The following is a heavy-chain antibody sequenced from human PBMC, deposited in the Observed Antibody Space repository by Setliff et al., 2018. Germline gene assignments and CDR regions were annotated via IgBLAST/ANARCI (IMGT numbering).Heavy chain of an antibody. J-gene: IGHJ4*02. CDR3: ARSGWLREYYFDY. CDR1: GYTFTSYD. D-gene: IGHD5-12*01. Sequence: SVKVSCKASGYTFTSYDINWVRQAPEQGLEWMGRIIPLFETTNYVEKFQGRVTITVDKSTSTAYMELSRLTSDDTAVYYCARSGWLREYYFDYWGQGTLVTVS. V-gene: IGHV1-69*06. CDR2: IIPLFETT.